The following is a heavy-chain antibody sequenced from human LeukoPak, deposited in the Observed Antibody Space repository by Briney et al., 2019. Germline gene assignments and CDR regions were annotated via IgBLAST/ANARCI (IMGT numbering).Heavy chain of an antibody. J-gene: IGHJ6*02. CDR3: ARAFSSGWFYRSGYYYYGMDV. D-gene: IGHD6-19*01. CDR2: MNPNRGNT. CDR1: GYTFTSYD. V-gene: IGHV1-8*01. Sequence: ASVKVSCKASGYTFTSYDINWVRQATGQGLEWMGWMNPNRGNTGYAQKFQGRVTMTRNTSISTAYMELSSLRSEDTAVYYCARAFSSGWFYRSGYYYYGMDVWGQGTTVTVSS.